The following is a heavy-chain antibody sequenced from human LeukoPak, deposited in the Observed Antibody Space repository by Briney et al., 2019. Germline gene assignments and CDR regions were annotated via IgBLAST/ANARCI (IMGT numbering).Heavy chain of an antibody. Sequence: PGGALRLSCAASGFTFSSYDMTWVRQAPGRGLEWVSSIRPSGDNTYYGDSVKGRFTISRDNSKNTLYLQMNTLRAEDTAVYYCAKEVSLFVVVPDGFDYWGQGTLVTVSS. V-gene: IGHV3-23*01. CDR1: GFTFSSYD. D-gene: IGHD2-2*01. J-gene: IGHJ4*02. CDR2: IRPSGDNT. CDR3: AKEVSLFVVVPDGFDY.